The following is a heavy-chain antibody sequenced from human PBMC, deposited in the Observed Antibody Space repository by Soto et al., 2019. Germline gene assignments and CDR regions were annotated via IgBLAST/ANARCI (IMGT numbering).Heavy chain of an antibody. CDR2: IYYSGST. D-gene: IGHD6-13*01. V-gene: IGHV4-59*01. Sequence: QVQLQESGPGLVKPSETLSLTCTVSGGSISSYYWSWIRQPPGKGLEWIGYIYYSGSTNYNPSLKSRVTISVDTSKNQFSLKLSSVTAADTAVYYCARLRDSSSWGPSYYYYYGMDVWGQGTTVTVSS. J-gene: IGHJ6*02. CDR1: GGSISSYY. CDR3: ARLRDSSSWGPSYYYYYGMDV.